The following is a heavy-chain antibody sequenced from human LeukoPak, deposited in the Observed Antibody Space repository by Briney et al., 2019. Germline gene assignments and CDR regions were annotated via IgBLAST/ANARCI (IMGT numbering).Heavy chain of an antibody. CDR3: AREGSRAIFGVVTRGYFDY. D-gene: IGHD3-3*01. CDR1: GFTFSSYW. V-gene: IGHV3-7*01. J-gene: IGHJ4*02. CDR2: IKQDGTEK. Sequence: GGSLRLSCAASGFTFSSYWMSWVRQAPGKGLEWVANIKQDGTEKYYVDSVKGRFTISRDSAKNSLYLQMNSLRAEDTAVYYCAREGSRAIFGVVTRGYFDYWGQGTLVTVSA.